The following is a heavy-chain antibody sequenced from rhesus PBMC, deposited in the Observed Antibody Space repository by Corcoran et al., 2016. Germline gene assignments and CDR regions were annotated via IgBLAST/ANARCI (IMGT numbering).Heavy chain of an antibody. J-gene: IGHJ4*01. Sequence: EVQLVESGGGLAQPGGSLRLSCAASGFNFGGHFMDWVRQTPGRGLEWFSRISNTGADTNHADSVKGRFTISRDNGKNTLYLQMASLRIEDTAVYYCVREMNTVTGIDFWGQGVLVTVSS. V-gene: IGHV3S18*01. CDR2: ISNTGADT. CDR1: GFNFGGHF. D-gene: IGHD4-23*01. CDR3: VREMNTVTGIDF.